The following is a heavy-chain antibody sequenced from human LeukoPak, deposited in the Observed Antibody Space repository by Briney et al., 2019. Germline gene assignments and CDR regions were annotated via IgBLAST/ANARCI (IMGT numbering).Heavy chain of an antibody. V-gene: IGHV1-69*13. D-gene: IGHD3-22*01. J-gene: IGHJ4*02. Sequence: SVKVSCKASGGTFSSYAISWVRQAPGQGLEWMGGIIPIFGTANYAQKFQGRVTITADESTSTAYMELSSLRSEDTAVYYCARDSRPIYDSSGYRTYYFDYWGQGTLVTVSS. CDR3: ARDSRPIYDSSGYRTYYFDY. CDR2: IIPIFGTA. CDR1: GGTFSSYA.